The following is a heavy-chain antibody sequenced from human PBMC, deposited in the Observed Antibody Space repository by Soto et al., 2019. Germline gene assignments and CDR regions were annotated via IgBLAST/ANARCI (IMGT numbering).Heavy chain of an antibody. CDR3: ARVYGYSYGMGALDY. CDR1: GGTFSSYA. J-gene: IGHJ4*02. CDR2: ISAYNGNT. D-gene: IGHD5-18*01. Sequence: ASVKVSCKASGGTFSSYAISWVRQAPGQGLEWMGWISAYNGNTNYAQKLQGRVTMTTDTSTSTAYMELRSLRSDDTAVYYCARVYGYSYGMGALDYWGQGTLVTVSS. V-gene: IGHV1-18*01.